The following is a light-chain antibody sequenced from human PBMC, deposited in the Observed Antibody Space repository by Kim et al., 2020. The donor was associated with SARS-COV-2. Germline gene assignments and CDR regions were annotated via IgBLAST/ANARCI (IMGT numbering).Light chain of an antibody. V-gene: IGLV3-27*01. J-gene: IGLJ3*02. CDR2: KDS. CDR3: YSAADNNRV. Sequence: VSPGQTARITCSGDVLAKTYVRWFQQKPGQAPILVIYKDSKRPSGIPERFSGSSSGTTVTLTISGALVEDEADYYCYSAADNNRVFGGGTQLTVL. CDR1: VLAKTY.